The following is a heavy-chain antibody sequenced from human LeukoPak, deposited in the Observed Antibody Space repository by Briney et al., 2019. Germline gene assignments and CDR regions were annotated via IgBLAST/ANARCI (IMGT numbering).Heavy chain of an antibody. CDR3: ARGYSGYDYFDY. D-gene: IGHD5-12*01. J-gene: IGHJ4*02. CDR1: GFTFSSYA. CDR2: ISYDGSNK. Sequence: PGGSLRLSCAASGFTFSSYATHWVRQAPGKGLEWVAVISYDGSNKHYADSVKGRFTISRDNSKNTLYLQMNSLRAEDTAVYYCARGYSGYDYFDYWGQGTLVTVSS. V-gene: IGHV3-30-3*01.